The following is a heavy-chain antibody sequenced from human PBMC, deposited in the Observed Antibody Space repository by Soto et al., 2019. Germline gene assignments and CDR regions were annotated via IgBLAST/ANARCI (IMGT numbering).Heavy chain of an antibody. CDR1: GGSISSLY. CDR3: ARGVIVVVVAATNYYYYGMDV. D-gene: IGHD2-15*01. V-gene: IGHV4-59*12. Sequence: PSGTLSLTCPVSGGSISSLYWGWVRQPPGEGLEWVGYIYYSGGTNYNPSPKSRVTISVDTSKNQFSMKLSSVTAAETAVYYCARGVIVVVVAATNYYYYGMDVWGQGTTVTVSS. J-gene: IGHJ6*02. CDR2: IYYSGGT.